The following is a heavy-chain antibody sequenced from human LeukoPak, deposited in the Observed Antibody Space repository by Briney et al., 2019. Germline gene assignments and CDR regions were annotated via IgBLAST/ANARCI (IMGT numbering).Heavy chain of an antibody. V-gene: IGHV4-31*03. CDR2: IHPSGIT. CDR3: ARGQDAFKTGY. D-gene: IGHD5-24*01. CDR1: GGSLTIGHYY. J-gene: IGHJ4*02. Sequence: SQTLSLTCTVSGGSLTIGHYYWTCIRQHPGKGLEWIGYIHPSGITDYNPSLQSRVTMSLDTSQNQFSLKLTSVTAADTAIYYCARGQDAFKTGYWGQGTLVTVSS.